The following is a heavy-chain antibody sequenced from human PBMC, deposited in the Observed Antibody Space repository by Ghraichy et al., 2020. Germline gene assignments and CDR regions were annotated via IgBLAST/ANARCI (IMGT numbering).Heavy chain of an antibody. J-gene: IGHJ4*02. CDR2: ISYDGNNK. CDR3: ARSGGEWIQLWLQLDY. Sequence: GGSLRLSCAASGFTFSTYAMHWVRQAPGKGLEWVAVISYDGNNKYYADSVRGRFTISRDNSKNTLYLQMNSPRAGDTAVYYCARSGGEWIQLWLQLDYWGQGTLVTVSS. CDR1: GFTFSTYA. D-gene: IGHD5-18*01. V-gene: IGHV3-30*04.